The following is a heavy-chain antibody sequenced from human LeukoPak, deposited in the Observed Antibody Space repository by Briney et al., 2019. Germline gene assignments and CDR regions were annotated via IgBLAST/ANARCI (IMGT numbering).Heavy chain of an antibody. CDR2: IIPIFGTA. Sequence: ASVKVSCKASGYTFTSYGISWVRQAPGQGLEWMGGIIPIFGTANYAQKFQGRVPITADESTSTAYMELSSLRSEDTAVYYCARGSSRGSYYLYDYWGQGTLVTVSS. V-gene: IGHV1-69*13. J-gene: IGHJ4*02. CDR3: ARGSSRGSYYLYDY. CDR1: GYTFTSYG. D-gene: IGHD1-26*01.